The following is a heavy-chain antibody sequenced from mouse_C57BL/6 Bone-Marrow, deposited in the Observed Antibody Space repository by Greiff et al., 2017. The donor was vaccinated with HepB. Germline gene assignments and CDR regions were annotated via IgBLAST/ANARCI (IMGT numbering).Heavy chain of an antibody. V-gene: IGHV5-6*01. J-gene: IGHJ3*01. Sequence: EVNVVESGGDLVKPGGSLKLSCAASGITFSSYGMSWVRQTPDKRLEWVATISSGGSYTYYPDSVKGRFTISRDNAKNTLYLQMSSLKSEDTAMYYCASFGRGFAYWGQGALVTVSA. CDR2: ISSGGSYT. CDR1: GITFSSYG. CDR3: ASFGRGFAY.